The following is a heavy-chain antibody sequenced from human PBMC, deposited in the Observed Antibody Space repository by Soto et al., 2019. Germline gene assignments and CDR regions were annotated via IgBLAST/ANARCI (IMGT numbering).Heavy chain of an antibody. Sequence: PWGSLRLSCAASGFTFSSYGMHWVRQAPGKGLEWVAVISYDGSNKYYADSVKGRFTISRDNSKNTLYLQMNSLRAEDAAVYFCARDLKAVVNHIHYNHYGLDVWGQGTTVTVSS. D-gene: IGHD3-22*01. J-gene: IGHJ6*02. CDR1: GFTFSSYG. CDR3: ARDLKAVVNHIHYNHYGLDV. CDR2: ISYDGSNK. V-gene: IGHV3-30*03.